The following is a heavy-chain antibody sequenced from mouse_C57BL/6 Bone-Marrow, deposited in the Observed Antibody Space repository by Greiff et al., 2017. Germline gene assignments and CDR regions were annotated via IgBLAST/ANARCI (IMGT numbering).Heavy chain of an antibody. V-gene: IGHV1-50*01. CDR2: IDPSDSYT. CDR1: GYTFTSYW. CDR3: AREERNYLDYFDY. D-gene: IGHD5-5*01. J-gene: IGHJ2*01. Sequence: QVQLQQPGAELVKPGASVKLSCKASGYTFTSYWMQWVKQRPGQGLEWIGEIDPSDSYTNYNQKFKGKATLTVDTSSSTAYMQLSSLTSEDSAVYYCAREERNYLDYFDYWGQGTTLTVSS.